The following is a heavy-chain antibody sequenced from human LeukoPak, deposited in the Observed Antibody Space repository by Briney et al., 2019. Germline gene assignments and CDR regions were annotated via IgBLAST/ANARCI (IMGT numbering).Heavy chain of an antibody. CDR2: ISITSKTI. CDR1: GFTFSSND. Sequence: GGSLRLSCAGSGFTFSSNDMSWVRQPPGKGLEWVSYISITSKTIKYADSVKGRFTISRDNAKNSLYLQMNSLRDEDTAVYYCARDFYGSGSYHHPNWFDPWGQGTLVTVSS. CDR3: ARDFYGSGSYHHPNWFDP. J-gene: IGHJ5*02. V-gene: IGHV3-48*02. D-gene: IGHD3-10*01.